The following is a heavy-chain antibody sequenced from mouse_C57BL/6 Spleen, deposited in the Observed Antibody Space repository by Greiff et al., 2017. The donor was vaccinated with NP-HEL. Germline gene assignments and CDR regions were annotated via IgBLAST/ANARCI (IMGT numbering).Heavy chain of an antibody. CDR3: ARYGAGTGDY. J-gene: IGHJ2*01. Sequence: VQLQQPGAELVKPGASVKLSCKASGYTFTSYGISWVKQRTGQGLEWIGEIYPRSGNTYYNEKFKGKATLTADKSSSTAYMELRSLTSVDSAVYFCARYGAGTGDYWGQGTTLTVSS. CDR2: IYPRSGNT. CDR1: GYTFTSYG. V-gene: IGHV1-81*01. D-gene: IGHD3-3*01.